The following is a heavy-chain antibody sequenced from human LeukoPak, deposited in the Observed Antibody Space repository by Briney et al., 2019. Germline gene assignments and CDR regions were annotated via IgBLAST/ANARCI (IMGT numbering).Heavy chain of an antibody. CDR3: ARVAVAGTRGLYYFDY. Sequence: PGGSLRLSCAASGFTFSSYGMHWVRQAPGKGLEWVAVISYDGSNKYYADSVKGRFTISRDNSKNTLYLQMNSLRAEDTAVYYCARVAVAGTRGLYYFDYWGQGTLVTVSS. CDR1: GFTFSSYG. V-gene: IGHV3-30*03. CDR2: ISYDGSNK. D-gene: IGHD6-19*01. J-gene: IGHJ4*02.